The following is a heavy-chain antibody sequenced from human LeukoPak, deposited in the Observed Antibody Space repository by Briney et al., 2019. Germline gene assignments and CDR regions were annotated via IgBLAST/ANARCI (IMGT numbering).Heavy chain of an antibody. D-gene: IGHD6-19*01. V-gene: IGHV6-1*01. Sequence: SQTLSLTCAISGDSVSSNSAAWNWIRQSPSRGLEWLGRTYYRSKWYNDYAVSVKSRITINPDTSKNQFSLQLNSVTPEDTAVYYCARGRSSGWYKVHWYFDLWGRGTLVTVSS. J-gene: IGHJ2*01. CDR2: TYYRSKWYN. CDR3: ARGRSSGWYKVHWYFDL. CDR1: GDSVSSNSAA.